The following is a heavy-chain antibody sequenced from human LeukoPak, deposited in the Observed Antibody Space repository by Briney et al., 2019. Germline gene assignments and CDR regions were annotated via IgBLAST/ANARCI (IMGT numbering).Heavy chain of an antibody. V-gene: IGHV5-51*01. Sequence: RGESLKISCKGSGYSFTSYWIGWVRQMPGKGLEWMGIIYPGDSDTRYSPSFQGQVTISADKSISTAYLQWSSLKASDTAMYYCARTNSNPNCSGGSCYSGYFDYWGQGTLVTVSS. D-gene: IGHD2-15*01. CDR3: ARTNSNPNCSGGSCYSGYFDY. CDR1: GYSFTSYW. CDR2: IYPGDSDT. J-gene: IGHJ4*02.